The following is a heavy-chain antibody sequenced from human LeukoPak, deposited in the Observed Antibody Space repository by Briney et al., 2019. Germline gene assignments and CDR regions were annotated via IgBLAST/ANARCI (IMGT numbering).Heavy chain of an antibody. J-gene: IGHJ5*02. CDR1: GYSFTSYW. CDR3: ARIRRIAAAGTSEFDP. CDR2: IYPGDSDT. Sequence: GESLKISCKGSGYSFTSYWIGWVRQMPGKGLEWMGLIYPGDSDTRYSPSFQGQVTISADKSIITAYLQWSSLKASDTAMYYCARIRRIAAAGTSEFDPWGQGTLVTVSS. V-gene: IGHV5-51*01. D-gene: IGHD6-13*01.